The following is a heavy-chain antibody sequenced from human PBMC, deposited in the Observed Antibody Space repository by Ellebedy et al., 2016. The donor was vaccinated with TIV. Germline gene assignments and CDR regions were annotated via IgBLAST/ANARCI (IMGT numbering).Heavy chain of an antibody. Sequence: GESLKISXAASGLTFSGDWMTWVRQAPGKGLEWVANINGDGSAIQYADSVKGRFTISRDNAKNSLYLQMDSLRAEDTAVYYCARDLVTMALRFYYYGMDVWGQGTTVTVSS. CDR2: INGDGSAI. D-gene: IGHD3-10*01. CDR3: ARDLVTMALRFYYYGMDV. V-gene: IGHV3-7*01. CDR1: GLTFSGDW. J-gene: IGHJ6*02.